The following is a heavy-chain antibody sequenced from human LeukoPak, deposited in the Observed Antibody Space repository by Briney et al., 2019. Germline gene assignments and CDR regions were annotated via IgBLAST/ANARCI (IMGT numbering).Heavy chain of an antibody. CDR3: AREERGYSFGFFDY. Sequence: SVKVSCKASGGTFSSYAISWVRQAPGQGLEWMGGIIPIFGTANYAQKFQGRVTITADESTSTAYMELSSLRSEDTAVYYCAREERGYSFGFFDYWGQGTLVTVSS. D-gene: IGHD5-18*01. J-gene: IGHJ4*02. CDR2: IIPIFGTA. V-gene: IGHV1-69*13. CDR1: GGTFSSYA.